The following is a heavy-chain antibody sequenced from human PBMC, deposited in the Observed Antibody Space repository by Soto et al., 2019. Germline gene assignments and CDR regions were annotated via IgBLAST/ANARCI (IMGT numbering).Heavy chain of an antibody. CDR3: ARSQGSSTSLEIYYYYYYGMDV. D-gene: IGHD2-2*01. Sequence: SVKVSCKASGGTFSSYAISWVRQAPGQGLEWMGGIIPISGTANYAQKFQGRVTITADESTSTAYMELSSLRSEDTAVYYCARSQGSSTSLEIYYYYYYGMDVRGQGTTVTVSS. CDR1: GGTFSSYA. V-gene: IGHV1-69*13. CDR2: IIPISGTA. J-gene: IGHJ6*02.